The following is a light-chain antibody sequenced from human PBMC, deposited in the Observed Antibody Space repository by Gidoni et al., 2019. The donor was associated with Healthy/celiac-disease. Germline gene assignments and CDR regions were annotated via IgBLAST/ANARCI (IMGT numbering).Light chain of an antibody. J-gene: IGKJ4*01. Sequence: DIQLTQSPSFLSASVGDRVTITCRASQGISSYLSWYQQNPGKAPKLLIYAASTLQSGVTSRFSGSGSVTEFTLTISSLQPEDFATYYCQQLNSYPLTFGGGTKVEIK. CDR3: QQLNSYPLT. V-gene: IGKV1-9*01. CDR2: AAS. CDR1: QGISSY.